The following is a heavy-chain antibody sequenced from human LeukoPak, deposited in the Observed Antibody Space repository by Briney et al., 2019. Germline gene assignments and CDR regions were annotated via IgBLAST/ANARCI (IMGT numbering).Heavy chain of an antibody. J-gene: IGHJ4*02. V-gene: IGHV3-33*01. CDR2: IWYDGSNK. Sequence: GRSLRLSCAASGFTFSSYGMHWVRQAPGKGLEWVAVIWYDGSNKYYADSVKGRFTISRDNSKNTLYLQMNSLRAEDTAVYYCARDSGVGGVIINRKPLDYWGQGTLVTVSS. D-gene: IGHD3-10*01. CDR1: GFTFSSYG. CDR3: ARDSGVGGVIINRKPLDY.